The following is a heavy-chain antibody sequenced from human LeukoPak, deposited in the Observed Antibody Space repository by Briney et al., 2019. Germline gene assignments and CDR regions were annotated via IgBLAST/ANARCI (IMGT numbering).Heavy chain of an antibody. V-gene: IGHV4-59*01. CDR2: IYYSGST. CDR3: TRGTSSRYFDY. Sequence: SETLSLTCTVSGGSISFYYWSWIRQPPGKGLEWIGYIYYSGSTNYNPSLKSRVTISVDTSKNQFSLKLSSVTAEDTAVYYCTRGTSSRYFDYWGQGTLVTVSS. D-gene: IGHD1-7*01. J-gene: IGHJ4*02. CDR1: GGSISFYY.